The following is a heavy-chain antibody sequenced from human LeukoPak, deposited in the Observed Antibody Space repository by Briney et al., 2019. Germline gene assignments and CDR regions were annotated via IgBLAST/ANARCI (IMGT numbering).Heavy chain of an antibody. CDR2: ISWNSGSI. CDR3: AKQTYYYGSGSYGCFDY. CDR1: GFTFSSYA. J-gene: IGHJ4*02. D-gene: IGHD3-10*01. Sequence: GGSLRLSCAASGFTFSSYAMHWVRQAPGKGLEWVSGISWNSGSIGYADSVKGRFTISRDNAKNSLYLQMNSLRAEDTALYYCAKQTYYYGSGSYGCFDYWGQGTLVTVSS. V-gene: IGHV3-9*01.